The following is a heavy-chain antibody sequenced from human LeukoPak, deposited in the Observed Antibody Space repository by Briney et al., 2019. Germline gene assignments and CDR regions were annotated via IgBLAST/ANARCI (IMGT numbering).Heavy chain of an antibody. D-gene: IGHD2-2*01. CDR3: ARVSCSSTSCQGYFDY. V-gene: IGHV1-69*04. CDR2: IIPILGIA. CDR1: GGTFSSYA. Sequence: SVTVSCKASGGTFSSYAISWVRQAPGQGLEWMGRIIPILGIANYAQKFQGRVTITADKSTSTAYMELSSLRSEDTAVYYCARVSCSSTSCQGYFDYWGQGTPVTVSS. J-gene: IGHJ4*02.